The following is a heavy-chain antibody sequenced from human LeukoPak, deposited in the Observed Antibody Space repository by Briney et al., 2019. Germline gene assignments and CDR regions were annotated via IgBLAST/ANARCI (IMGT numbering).Heavy chain of an antibody. CDR1: GFTFNDYS. CDR3: AKELYTRSTYLPFDY. CDR2: ISASGGST. V-gene: IGHV3-23*01. Sequence: PGGSLRLSCAASGFTFNDYSMYWVRQAPGKGLEWVSGISASGGSTYYADSVKGRLTISRDNSKKTLYLQMNSLRAEDTAVYYCAKELYTRSTYLPFDYWGQGTLVTVSS. D-gene: IGHD2-21*01. J-gene: IGHJ4*02.